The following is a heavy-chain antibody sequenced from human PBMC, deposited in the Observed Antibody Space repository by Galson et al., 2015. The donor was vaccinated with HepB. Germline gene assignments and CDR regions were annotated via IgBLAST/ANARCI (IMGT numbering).Heavy chain of an antibody. V-gene: IGHV1-2*06. D-gene: IGHD1-1*01. CDR1: GYTFSVYY. CDR3: ARGAAGTDC. J-gene: IGHJ4*02. Sequence: SVKVSCKASGYTFSVYYMHWVRQAPGQGLEWMGRIDPATGGTNYAQNFQGRVTMTRDTSISTAYMELSRLRSDDTAVYYCARGAAGTDCWGQGTLVTVSS. CDR2: IDPATGGT.